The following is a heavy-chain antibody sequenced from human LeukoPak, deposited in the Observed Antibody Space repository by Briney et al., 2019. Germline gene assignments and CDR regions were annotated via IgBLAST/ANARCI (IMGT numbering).Heavy chain of an antibody. CDR3: ARPGIPVAGKDF. CDR2: ISYDGSNK. Sequence: PGRSLRLSCAASGFTFSSYAVHWVRQAPGKGLEWVAVISYDGSNKYYADSVKGRFTISRDNSRNTLYLQMNSLRTEDTAVYYCARPGIPVAGKDFWGQGTLVTVSS. V-gene: IGHV3-30*04. J-gene: IGHJ4*02. CDR1: GFTFSSYA. D-gene: IGHD6-19*01.